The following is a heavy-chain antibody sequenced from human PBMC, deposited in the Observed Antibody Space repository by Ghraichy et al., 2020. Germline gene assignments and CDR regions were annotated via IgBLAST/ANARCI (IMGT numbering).Heavy chain of an antibody. CDR3: ARTSLVRGVVIYYFDY. CDR1: GFTFSSYS. D-gene: IGHD3-10*01. Sequence: GESLNISCAASGFTFSSYSMNWVRQAPGKGLEWVSSISSSSSYIYYADSVKGRFTISRDNAKNSLYLQMNSLRAEDTAVYYCARTSLVRGVVIYYFDYWGQGTLVTVSS. J-gene: IGHJ4*02. CDR2: ISSSSSYI. V-gene: IGHV3-21*01.